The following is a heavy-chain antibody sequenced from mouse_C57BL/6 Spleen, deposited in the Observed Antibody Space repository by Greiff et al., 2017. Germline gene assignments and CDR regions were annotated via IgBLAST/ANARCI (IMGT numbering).Heavy chain of an antibody. Sequence: VQLQQPGAELVKPGASVKLSCKASGYTFTSYWMHWVKQRPGRGLEWIGRTDPNSGGTKYNEKFKSKATLTVDKPSSTAYMQLSSLTSEDSAVYYCARGKGYYDYDGSWFAYWGQGTLVTVSA. V-gene: IGHV1-72*01. CDR1: GYTFTSYW. CDR2: TDPNSGGT. CDR3: ARGKGYYDYDGSWFAY. D-gene: IGHD2-4*01. J-gene: IGHJ3*01.